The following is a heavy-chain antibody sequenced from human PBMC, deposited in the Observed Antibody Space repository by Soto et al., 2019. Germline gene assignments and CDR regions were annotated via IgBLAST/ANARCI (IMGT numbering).Heavy chain of an antibody. Sequence: SETLSLSCTVSGGSISSYYWSWIRQPPGKGLEWIGYIYYSGSTKYNPSLKSRVTISVETSKNQFTLKLSYVTAADTAVYYCEGLRTVTTASETYDDNYSYGMDVWGQGTTVTVSS. CDR2: IYYSGST. CDR3: EGLRTVTTASETYDDNYSYGMDV. J-gene: IGHJ6*02. CDR1: GGSISSYY. D-gene: IGHD4-17*01. V-gene: IGHV4-59*01.